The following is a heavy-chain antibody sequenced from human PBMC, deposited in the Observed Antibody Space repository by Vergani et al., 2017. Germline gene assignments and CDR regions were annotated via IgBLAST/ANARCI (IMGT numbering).Heavy chain of an antibody. V-gene: IGHV3-7*01. Sequence: EVQLVESGGGLVQPGGSLRLSCAASGFTFSSYWMSWVRQAPGKGLEWVANIKQDGSEKYYVDSVKGRLTISRDNAKNSLYLQMNSLRAEDTAVYYCARALLFWGMSAFDIWGQGTMVTVSS. CDR3: ARALLFWGMSAFDI. CDR1: GFTFSSYW. D-gene: IGHD3-10*01. J-gene: IGHJ3*02. CDR2: IKQDGSEK.